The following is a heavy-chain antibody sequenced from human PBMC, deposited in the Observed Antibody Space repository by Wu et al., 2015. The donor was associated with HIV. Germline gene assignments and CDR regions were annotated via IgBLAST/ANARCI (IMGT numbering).Heavy chain of an antibody. V-gene: IGHV1-24*01. CDR1: SYTLTDLS. Sequence: QVQVVQSGAEVKKPGASVKVSCKVSSYTLTDLSIHWVRQAPGEGLEWMGSFDPEDGETVYAQKFQARFIMTGDTSKDTAYMELSSLTSDDTAVVFCATTVGLCSGVSCKRRGAFDMWGQGTLVTVSS. J-gene: IGHJ3*02. CDR2: FDPEDGET. D-gene: IGHD2-15*01. CDR3: ATTVGLCSGVSCKRRGAFDM.